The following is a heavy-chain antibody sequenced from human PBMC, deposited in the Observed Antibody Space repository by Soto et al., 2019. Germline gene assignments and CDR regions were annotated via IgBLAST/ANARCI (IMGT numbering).Heavy chain of an antibody. CDR3: ARVPGRL. V-gene: IGHV3-53*02. CDR2: VYSGGAT. J-gene: IGHJ4*02. Sequence: QLVETGGGWIQPGTSLTLSCAASGFSVSRNYMTWVRQAPGKGLEWVSFVYSGGATFYADSVKGRFILSRDDSQNTMYLLMNNLRAEDTAVYYCARVPGRLWGRGTLVTVAS. CDR1: GFSVSRNY. D-gene: IGHD3-10*01.